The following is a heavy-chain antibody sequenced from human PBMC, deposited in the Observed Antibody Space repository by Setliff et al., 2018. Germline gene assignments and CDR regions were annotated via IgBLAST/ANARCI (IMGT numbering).Heavy chain of an antibody. D-gene: IGHD3-22*01. J-gene: IGHJ6*03. CDR3: AREGRRYYDSRGYYYDPYYYYYMDV. Sequence: ASVKVSCKASGYTFTNYGISWVRQDPGQALEWMGWISAYNDNTNYAQQVQGRVTMTTDTSTSTAYMELRSLASDDTAVYYCAREGRRYYDSRGYYYDPYYYYYMDVLGKGTTVSGSS. CDR2: ISAYNDNT. CDR1: GYTFTNYG. V-gene: IGHV1-18*01.